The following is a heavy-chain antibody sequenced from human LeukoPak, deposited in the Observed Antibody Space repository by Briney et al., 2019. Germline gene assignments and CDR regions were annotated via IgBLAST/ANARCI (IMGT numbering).Heavy chain of an antibody. V-gene: IGHV4-59*01. CDR1: GGSISSYY. CDR3: ARYSSSSHY. Sequence: PSETLSLTCTVSGGSISSYYWSWIRQPPGKGLEWIGYIYYSGSTNYNPSLKSRVTISVDTSKNQFSLKLSSVTAADTAVYYCARYSSSSHYWGQGTLVTVSS. J-gene: IGHJ4*02. CDR2: IYYSGST. D-gene: IGHD6-6*01.